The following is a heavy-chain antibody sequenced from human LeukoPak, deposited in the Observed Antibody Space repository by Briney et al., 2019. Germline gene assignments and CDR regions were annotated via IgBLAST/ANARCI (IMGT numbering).Heavy chain of an antibody. V-gene: IGHV1-69*05. CDR1: HFNFIDFG. CDR3: ARGKVIFGVVTFDY. D-gene: IGHD3-3*01. CDR2: IIPIFGTA. J-gene: IGHJ4*02. Sequence: GASVKVSCKASHFNFIDFGINWVRQSPGQGLEWMGGIIPIFGTANYAQKFQGRVTITTDESTSTAYMELSSLRSEDTAVYYCARGKVIFGVVTFDYWGQGTLVTVSS.